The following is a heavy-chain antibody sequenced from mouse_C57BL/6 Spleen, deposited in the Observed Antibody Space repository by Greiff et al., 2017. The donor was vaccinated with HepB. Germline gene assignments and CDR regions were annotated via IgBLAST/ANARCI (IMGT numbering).Heavy chain of an antibody. CDR1: GYSITSGYY. CDR3: ARGKGYFDV. Sequence: VQLQQSGPGLVKPSQSLSLTCSVTGYSITSGYYWNWIRQFPGNKLEWMGYISYDGSNNYNPSLKKRISITRDTSKNQFFLKLNSVTTEDTATYYCARGKGYFDVWGTGTTVTVSS. CDR2: ISYDGSN. J-gene: IGHJ1*03. V-gene: IGHV3-6*01.